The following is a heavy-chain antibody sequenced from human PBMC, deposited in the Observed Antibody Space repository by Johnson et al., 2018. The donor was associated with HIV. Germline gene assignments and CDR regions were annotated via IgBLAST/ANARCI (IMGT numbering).Heavy chain of an antibody. V-gene: IGHV3-33*08. CDR1: EFTFSSYG. Sequence: QVQLVESGGGVVQPGRSLRIYCAVSEFTFSSYGMHWVRQIPGKGLEWVAVMWYDGSNKYYADSVKGRFTISRDNAKNSLYLQMNSLRAEDTAVYYCARDADKDLWFGESADAFDIWGQGTMVTVSS. CDR3: ARDADKDLWFGESADAFDI. CDR2: MWYDGSNK. D-gene: IGHD3-10*01. J-gene: IGHJ3*02.